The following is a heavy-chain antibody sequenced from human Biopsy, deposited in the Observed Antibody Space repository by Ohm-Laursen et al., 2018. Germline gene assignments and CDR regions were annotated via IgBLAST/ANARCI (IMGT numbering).Heavy chain of an antibody. J-gene: IGHJ6*02. V-gene: IGHV4-59*01. Sequence: SETLSLTCTVSGRPISSDYWSWIRETPGKAREWIGYIYYSGSTNYNPSLKSRVTISVDTSKNQFSLRLNSVTAADTAVYYCARATNSTGWPYYYFYGMDVWGQGTTVTVSS. CDR1: GRPISSDY. CDR3: ARATNSTGWPYYYFYGMDV. D-gene: IGHD2/OR15-2a*01. CDR2: IYYSGST.